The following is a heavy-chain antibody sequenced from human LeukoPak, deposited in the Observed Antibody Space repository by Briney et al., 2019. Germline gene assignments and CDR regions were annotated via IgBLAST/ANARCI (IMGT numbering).Heavy chain of an antibody. D-gene: IGHD2-15*01. CDR1: GGSISSYY. Sequence: TSETLSLTCTVSGGSISSYYWSWIRQPAGKGLEWIGRIYTSGSTNYSPSLKSRVTMSVDTSKNQFSLKLSSVTAADTAVYYCARDVPLYCSGGSCPYNWFDPWGQGTLVTVSS. CDR2: IYTSGST. V-gene: IGHV4-4*07. J-gene: IGHJ5*02. CDR3: ARDVPLYCSGGSCPYNWFDP.